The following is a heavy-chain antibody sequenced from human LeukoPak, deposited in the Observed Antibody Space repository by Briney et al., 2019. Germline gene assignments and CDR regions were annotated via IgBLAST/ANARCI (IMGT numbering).Heavy chain of an antibody. CDR3: ARDFGRVSSSWYGVRAAQYLQH. CDR1: DYTFTSHG. J-gene: IGHJ1*01. Sequence: ASVKVSCKASDYTFTSHGISWVRQAPGQGLEWMGWISAYKGNTNYAQKFQDRVIMTTDTSTSTAYMELRSLRSDDTAVYYCARDFGRVSSSWYGVRAAQYLQHWGQGTLL. D-gene: IGHD6-13*01. V-gene: IGHV1-18*01. CDR2: ISAYKGNT.